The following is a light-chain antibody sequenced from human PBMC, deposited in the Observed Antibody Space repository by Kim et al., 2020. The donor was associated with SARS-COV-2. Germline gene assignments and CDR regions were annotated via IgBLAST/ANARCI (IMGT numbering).Light chain of an antibody. CDR2: VNSDGSH. V-gene: IGLV4-69*01. Sequence: QLVLTQSPSASASLGASVKLTCTLSSGHSNYAIAWHQQQPDKGPRYLMKVNSDGSHTKGDGIPDRFSGSSSGAERYLTISSLQSEDEADYYCQIPRVFGGGTQLTVL. J-gene: IGLJ3*02. CDR1: SGHSNYA. CDR3: QIPRV.